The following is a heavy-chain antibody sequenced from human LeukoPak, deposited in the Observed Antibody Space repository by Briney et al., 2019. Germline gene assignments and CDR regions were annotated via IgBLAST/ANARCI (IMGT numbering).Heavy chain of an antibody. Sequence: GGSLRLSCAASGFTFSSYCMSWVRQAPGKGLEWVANIKQDGSEKYYVDSVKGRFTISRDNAKNSLYLQMNSLRAEDTAVYYCATDLGNVGWFDPWGQGTLVTVSS. V-gene: IGHV3-7*03. CDR1: GFTFSSYC. CDR2: IKQDGSEK. CDR3: ATDLGNVGWFDP. J-gene: IGHJ5*02. D-gene: IGHD1-1*01.